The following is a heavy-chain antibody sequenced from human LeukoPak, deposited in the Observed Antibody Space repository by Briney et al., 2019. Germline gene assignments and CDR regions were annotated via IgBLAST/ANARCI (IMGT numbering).Heavy chain of an antibody. D-gene: IGHD3-22*01. V-gene: IGHV1-46*01. CDR1: GYTFTSYY. J-gene: IGHJ5*02. CDR2: INPSGGSA. Sequence: ASVKVSCKASGYTFTSYYMHWVRQAPGQGLEWMGIINPSGGSASYARKFQGRVTMTRDTSTSTVYMELSSLRSEDTAVYYCARGFNYYDSSGYGNWFDPWGQGTLVTVSS. CDR3: ARGFNYYDSSGYGNWFDP.